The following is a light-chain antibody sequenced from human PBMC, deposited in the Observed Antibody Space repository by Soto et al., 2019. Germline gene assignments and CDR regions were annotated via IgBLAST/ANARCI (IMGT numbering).Light chain of an antibody. Sequence: EIVLTQSPGTLSLSPGEKATFSCRASQRVSSNNLAWYQQRPGQAPRVVIYGASTRASGIPERFSGSGSGTDFTLTISRLEPEDFAVYYCQQYGRSPFTFGPGTKVDIK. CDR1: QRVSSNN. CDR3: QQYGRSPFT. V-gene: IGKV3-20*01. J-gene: IGKJ3*01. CDR2: GAS.